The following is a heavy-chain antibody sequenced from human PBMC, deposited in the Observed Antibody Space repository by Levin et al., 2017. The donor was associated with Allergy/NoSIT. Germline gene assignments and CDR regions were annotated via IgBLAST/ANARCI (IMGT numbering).Heavy chain of an antibody. CDR3: ARDRTTVASPFDY. Sequence: GGSLRLSCAASGFTLSHYTMNWVRQAPGKGLEWVSYISSSSTTIYYADSVKGRFTISRDNAKNSLYLQMNSLRDEDTAVYYCARDRTTVASPFDYWGQGTLVTVSS. CDR2: ISSSSTTI. CDR1: GFTLSHYT. D-gene: IGHD4-23*01. V-gene: IGHV3-48*02. J-gene: IGHJ4*02.